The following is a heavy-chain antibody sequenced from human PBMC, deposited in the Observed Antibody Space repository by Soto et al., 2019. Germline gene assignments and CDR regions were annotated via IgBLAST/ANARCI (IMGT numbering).Heavy chain of an antibody. V-gene: IGHV4-59*01. CDR3: ARSMDYYDSSFDY. Sequence: SETLSLTCTVSGGSISSYYWSWIRQPPGKGLEWIGYIYYSGSTNYNPSLKSRVTISVDTSKNQFSLKLSPVTAADTAVYYCARSMDYYDSSFDYWGQGTLVTVSS. CDR2: IYYSGST. CDR1: GGSISSYY. J-gene: IGHJ4*02. D-gene: IGHD3-22*01.